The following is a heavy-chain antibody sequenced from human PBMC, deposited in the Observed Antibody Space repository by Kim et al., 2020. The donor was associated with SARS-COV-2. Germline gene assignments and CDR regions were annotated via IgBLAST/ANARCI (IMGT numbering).Heavy chain of an antibody. CDR3: ARGDYYFDY. Sequence: GNTKYSQKFQGRVTITRNTSASTAYMGLSSLRSEDTAVYYCARGDYYFDYWGQGTLVTVSS. J-gene: IGHJ4*02. V-gene: IGHV1-3*01. CDR2: GNT.